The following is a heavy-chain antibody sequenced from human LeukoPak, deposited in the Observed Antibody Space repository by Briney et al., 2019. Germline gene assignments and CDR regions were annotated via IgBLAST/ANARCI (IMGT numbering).Heavy chain of an antibody. V-gene: IGHV3-74*01. J-gene: IGHJ4*02. CDR1: GFTFSSYW. Sequence: PGGSLRLSCAASGFTFSSYWMHWVRQAPGKGLVWVSRINSDGSSTSYADSVKGRFTISRDNAKNTLYLQMNSLRDEDTAVYYCASQRWLQSSFDDWGQGTLVTVFS. CDR3: ASQRWLQSSFDD. CDR2: INSDGSST. D-gene: IGHD5-24*01.